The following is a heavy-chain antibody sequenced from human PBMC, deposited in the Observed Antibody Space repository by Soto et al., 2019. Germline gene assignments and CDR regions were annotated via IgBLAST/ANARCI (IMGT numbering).Heavy chain of an antibody. CDR2: IYYSGST. V-gene: IGHV4-31*03. CDR3: ARSPDSSLGNYFDY. D-gene: IGHD3-22*01. J-gene: IGHJ4*02. Sequence: SETLSLTCTVSGGSISSGGYYWSWIRQHPGKGLEWIGYIYYSGSTYYNPSLKSRVTISVDTSKNRFSLKLSSVTAADTAVYYCARSPDSSLGNYFDYWGQGTLVTVSS. CDR1: GGSISSGGYY.